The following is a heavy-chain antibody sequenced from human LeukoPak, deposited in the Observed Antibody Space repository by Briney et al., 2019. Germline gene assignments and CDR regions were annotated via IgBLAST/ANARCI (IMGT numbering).Heavy chain of an antibody. D-gene: IGHD3-10*01. CDR2: ISAYNGNT. Sequence: ASVKVSCKASGYTFTSYGISWVRQAPGQGLEWMGWISAYNGNTNYAQKLQGRVTMTTDTSTSTAYMELRSLRSDDTVVYYCARVRWPVRLENWFDPWGQGTLVTVSS. J-gene: IGHJ5*02. V-gene: IGHV1-18*01. CDR1: GYTFTSYG. CDR3: ARVRWPVRLENWFDP.